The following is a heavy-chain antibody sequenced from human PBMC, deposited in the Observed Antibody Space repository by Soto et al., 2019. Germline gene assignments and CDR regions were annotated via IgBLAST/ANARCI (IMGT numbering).Heavy chain of an antibody. CDR2: ISAYNGNT. CDR3: ASATVVPPDAFDI. V-gene: IGHV1-18*01. CDR1: GYTFTSYG. Sequence: ASVKVSCKASGYTFTSYGISWVRQAPGQGLEWMGWISAYNGNTNYAQKLQGRVTMTTDTSTSTAYIELRSLRSDDTAVYYCASATVVPPDAFDIWGQGTTVTVSS. J-gene: IGHJ3*02. D-gene: IGHD2-15*01.